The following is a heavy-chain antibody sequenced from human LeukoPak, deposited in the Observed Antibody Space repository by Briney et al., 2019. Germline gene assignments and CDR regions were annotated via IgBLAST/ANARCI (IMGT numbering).Heavy chain of an antibody. CDR1: GYTFTGYY. D-gene: IGHD6-13*01. CDR3: ARETRYSSSWYEWFDP. V-gene: IGHV1-2*02. CDR2: INPNSGGT. J-gene: IGHJ5*02. Sequence: ASVKVSCKASGYTFTGYYMHWVRQAPGQGLEWMGWINPNSGGTSYAQKFQGRVTMTRDTSISTAYMELSRLRSDDTAVYYCARETRYSSSWYEWFDPWGQGTLVTVSS.